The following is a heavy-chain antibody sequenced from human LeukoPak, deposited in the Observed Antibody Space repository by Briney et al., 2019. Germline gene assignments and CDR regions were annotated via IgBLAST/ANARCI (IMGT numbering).Heavy chain of an antibody. CDR2: IIPIFVTA. CDR1: GGTFSSYA. D-gene: IGHD6-13*01. J-gene: IGHJ6*03. Sequence: VASVKVSCKASGGTFSSYAISWVRQAPGQGLEGIGGIIPIFVTANYAQKFQGRVTITTDDSTSTAYMELSSLRSEDTAVYYCARGGIAAAGTTIKFIDYYYYYMDVWGKGTTVTVSS. V-gene: IGHV1-69*05. CDR3: ARGGIAAAGTTIKFIDYYYYYMDV.